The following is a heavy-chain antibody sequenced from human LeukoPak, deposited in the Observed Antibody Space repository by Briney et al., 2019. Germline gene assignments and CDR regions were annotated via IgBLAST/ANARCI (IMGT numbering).Heavy chain of an antibody. CDR3: ARHYVTGVARGYSDY. CDR1: GASISSSTYY. J-gene: IGHJ4*02. Sequence: PSETLSLTCTVSGASISSSTYYWGWTRQPPGKGLEWIGSISYSGTTYHNPSLKSRVTISVDTSKNQFSLKLNSVSAADTAVYYCARHYVTGVARGYSDYWGQGTLVTVSS. D-gene: IGHD3-10*01. CDR2: ISYSGTT. V-gene: IGHV4-39*01.